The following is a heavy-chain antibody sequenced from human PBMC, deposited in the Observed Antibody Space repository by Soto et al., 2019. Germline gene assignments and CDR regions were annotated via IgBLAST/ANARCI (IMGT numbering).Heavy chain of an antibody. CDR1: GLTFSRYG. J-gene: IGHJ4*02. D-gene: IGHD3-10*01. V-gene: IGHV3-23*01. CDR3: AKDSGLLWFGELFGYFDY. Sequence: EVQLLESGGGLVQPGGSLRLSCAASGLTFSRYGMSWVRQAPGKGLEWVAVISGSGGTTSYTDSVKGRFTISRDNVKDALFLQMNSLRAEDTALYYCAKDSGLLWFGELFGYFDYWGQGTLVTVSS. CDR2: ISGSGGTT.